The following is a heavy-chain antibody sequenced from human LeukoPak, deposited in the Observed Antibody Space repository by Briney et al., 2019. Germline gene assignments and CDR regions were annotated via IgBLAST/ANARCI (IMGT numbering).Heavy chain of an antibody. CDR1: GYTFTSYD. V-gene: IGHV1-8*01. J-gene: IGHJ5*02. Sequence: ASVKVSCKASGYTFTSYDINWVRQATGQGHEWMGWMNPNSGNTGYAQKFQGRVTMTRNTSISTAYMELSSLRSEDTAVYYCARLGRGYSYGYLLSSFDPWGQGTLVTVSS. D-gene: IGHD5-18*01. CDR2: MNPNSGNT. CDR3: ARLGRGYSYGYLLSSFDP.